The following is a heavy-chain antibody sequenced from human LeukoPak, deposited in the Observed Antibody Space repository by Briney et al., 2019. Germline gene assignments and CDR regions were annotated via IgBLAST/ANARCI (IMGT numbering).Heavy chain of an antibody. Sequence: GASVKVSCKASGYTFTSYYMHWVRQAPGQGLEWMGIINPSGGSTSYAQKFQGRVTMTRDMSTSTVYMELSSLRSEDTAAYYCARDLGYYDSSGYYYKVATFWGQGTLVTVSS. J-gene: IGHJ4*02. CDR3: ARDLGYYDSSGYYYKVATF. CDR2: INPSGGST. D-gene: IGHD3-22*01. V-gene: IGHV1-46*01. CDR1: GYTFTSYY.